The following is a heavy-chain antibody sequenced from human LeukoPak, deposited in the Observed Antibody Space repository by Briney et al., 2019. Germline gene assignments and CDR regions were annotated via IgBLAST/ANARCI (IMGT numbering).Heavy chain of an antibody. J-gene: IGHJ6*03. V-gene: IGHV4-39*01. CDR1: GGSISSSSYY. Sequence: SETLSLTCTVSGGSISSSSYYWGWIRQPPGKGLEWIGSIYYSGSTYYNPSLKSRVTISVDTSKNQFSLKLSSVTAADTAVYYCARRRRVTIPNGPYYYYYMDVWGKGTTVTVSS. CDR3: ARRRRVTIPNGPYYYYYMDV. D-gene: IGHD3-9*01. CDR2: IYYSGST.